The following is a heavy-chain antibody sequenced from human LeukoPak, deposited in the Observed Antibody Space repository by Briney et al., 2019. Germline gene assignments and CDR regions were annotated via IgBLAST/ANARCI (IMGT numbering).Heavy chain of an antibody. D-gene: IGHD2-15*01. CDR1: GDSISSSDYC. CDR2: LYFSGST. V-gene: IGHV4-39*01. J-gene: IGHJ5*02. Sequence: SETLSLTCTVSGDSISSSDYCWSWLRQPPGRGLEFVGCLYFSGSTYYNPSLNGRVTISVDTSKNQFSLNLYSMTAADTALYFCARHRSLRGWFDPWGQGTLVTVSS. CDR3: ARHRSLRGWFDP.